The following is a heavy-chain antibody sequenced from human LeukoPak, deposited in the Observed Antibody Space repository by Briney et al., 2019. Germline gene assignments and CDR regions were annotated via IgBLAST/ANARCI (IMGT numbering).Heavy chain of an antibody. CDR1: GYTFTSYY. V-gene: IGHV1-46*01. CDR2: INPSGGST. Sequence: ASVKVSCKASGYTFTSYYMHWVRQAPGQGLEWMGIINPSGGSTSYAQKFQGRVTITADKSTSTAYMELSSLRSEDTAVYYCARTSLNPYYYYGMDVRGQGTTVTVSS. CDR3: ARTSLNPYYYYGMDV. J-gene: IGHJ6*02. D-gene: IGHD6-6*01.